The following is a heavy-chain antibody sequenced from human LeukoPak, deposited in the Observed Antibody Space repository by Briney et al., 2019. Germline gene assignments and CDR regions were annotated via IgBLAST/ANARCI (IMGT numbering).Heavy chain of an antibody. CDR2: IYTSGST. CDR1: GGSISSGSYY. Sequence: PSETLSLTCTASGGSISSGSYYWNWIRQPAGKGLEWIGRIYTSGSTNYNPSLKSRVTMSVDTSKNQFSLKLSSVTAADTAVYYCARDTIRGYQDYWGQGTLVTVSS. J-gene: IGHJ4*02. CDR3: ARDTIRGYQDY. V-gene: IGHV4-61*02. D-gene: IGHD3-9*01.